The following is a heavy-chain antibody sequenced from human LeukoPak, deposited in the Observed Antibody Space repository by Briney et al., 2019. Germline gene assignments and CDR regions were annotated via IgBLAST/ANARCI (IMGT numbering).Heavy chain of an antibody. V-gene: IGHV4-34*01. CDR3: ARGNIVVVPAARYYYYGMDV. CDR1: GGSISSYY. Sequence: SETLSLTCTVSGGSISSYYWSWIRQPPGKGLEWIGEINHSGSTNYNPSLKSRVTISVDTSKNQFSLKLSSVTAADTAVYYCARGNIVVVPAARYYYYGMDVWGQGTTVTVSS. J-gene: IGHJ6*02. CDR2: INHSGST. D-gene: IGHD2-2*01.